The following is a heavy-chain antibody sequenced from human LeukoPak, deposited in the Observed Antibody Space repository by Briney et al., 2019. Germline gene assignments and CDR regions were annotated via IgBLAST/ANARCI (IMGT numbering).Heavy chain of an antibody. CDR2: IYYSGST. D-gene: IGHD4-17*01. CDR1: GGSISSYY. V-gene: IGHV4-59*01. J-gene: IGHJ4*02. CDR3: ARALHGDRIAFDY. Sequence: PSETLSLTCTVSGGSISSYYWSWLRQPPGKGLEWIGYIYYSGSTNYNPSLKSRVTISVDTSKNQFSLKLSSVTAADTAVYYCARALHGDRIAFDYWGQGTLVTVSS.